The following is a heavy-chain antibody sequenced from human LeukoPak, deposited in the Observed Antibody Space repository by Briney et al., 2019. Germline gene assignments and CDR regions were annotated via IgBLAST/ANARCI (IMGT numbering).Heavy chain of an antibody. Sequence: GSSVKVSCKASGGTFSSYAISWVRQAPGQGLEWMGGIIPIFGTANYAQKFQGRVTITTDESTSTAYMELSSLRSEDTAVYYCAFQRSIAARPQGPPGFDYWAQGTLVTVSS. D-gene: IGHD6-6*01. CDR2: IIPIFGTA. V-gene: IGHV1-69*05. J-gene: IGHJ4*02. CDR3: AFQRSIAARPQGPPGFDY. CDR1: GGTFSSYA.